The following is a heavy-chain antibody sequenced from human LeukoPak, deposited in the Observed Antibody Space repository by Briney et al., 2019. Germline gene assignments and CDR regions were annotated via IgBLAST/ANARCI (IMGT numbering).Heavy chain of an antibody. CDR1: GFTFSRYW. D-gene: IGHD2-2*01. CDR2: INGDGSGP. V-gene: IGHV3-74*01. Sequence: GGSLRLSSAASGFTFSRYWMHWVRQAPGKGLVWVSRINGDGSGPTYADSVKGRFTISRDNGKNTLYLQMNSLRAEDTAVYYCATRADIAVAPAALMDVWGKGTTVTVSS. J-gene: IGHJ6*04. CDR3: ATRADIAVAPAALMDV.